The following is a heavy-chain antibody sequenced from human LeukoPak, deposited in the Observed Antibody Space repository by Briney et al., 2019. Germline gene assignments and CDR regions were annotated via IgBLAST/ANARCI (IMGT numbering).Heavy chain of an antibody. CDR2: IKQDGSEK. J-gene: IGHJ6*03. V-gene: IGHV3-7*01. Sequence: GGSLRLSGAASGFTSSSYWMSWVRQAPGKGLEWVANIKQDGSEKYYVDSVKGRFTISRDNAKNSLYLQMNSLRAEDTAVYFCARDPYSGNYGAYYYYYMDVWGKGTTVTISS. CDR1: GFTSSSYW. D-gene: IGHD1-26*01. CDR3: ARDPYSGNYGAYYYYYMDV.